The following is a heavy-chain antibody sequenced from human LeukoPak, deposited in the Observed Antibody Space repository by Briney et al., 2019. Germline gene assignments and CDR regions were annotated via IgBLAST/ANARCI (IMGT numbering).Heavy chain of an antibody. CDR2: IKQDGSEK. CDR3: ARAGRKSRGVDLVRKKETGYYYYMDV. CDR1: EFTFFTCW. D-gene: IGHD3-10*02. V-gene: IGHV3-7*01. Sequence: GGSLRLSCAASEFTFFTCWMSWVRQAPGKGLEWVANIKQDGSEKYYVDSVKGRFTISRDNAKNSLYLKMNSLRAEDTAVYYCARAGRKSRGVDLVRKKETGYYYYMDVWGKGTTVTVSS. J-gene: IGHJ6*03.